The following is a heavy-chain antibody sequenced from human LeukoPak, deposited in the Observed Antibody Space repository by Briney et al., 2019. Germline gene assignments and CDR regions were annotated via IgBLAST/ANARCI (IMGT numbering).Heavy chain of an antibody. Sequence: SETLSLTCSVSGDSISIYYWCWIRQPPGKGLEWIGYIYNCGSTNYNPSLKSRVTISVDTSKNQFSLKLTSVTAADTAVYYCARDRELGYWGQGTLVTVSS. CDR2: IYNCGST. V-gene: IGHV4-59*01. CDR3: ARDRELGY. J-gene: IGHJ4*02. D-gene: IGHD3-10*01. CDR1: GDSISIYY.